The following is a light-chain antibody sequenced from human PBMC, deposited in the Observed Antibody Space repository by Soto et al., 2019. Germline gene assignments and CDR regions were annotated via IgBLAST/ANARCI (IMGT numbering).Light chain of an antibody. J-gene: IGKJ4*01. V-gene: IGKV3-11*01. CDR1: QSVSSY. CDR3: QQRSNWPLT. Sequence: EIVLTQSPATLSLSPGERATLSCRASQSVSSYLAGYQQKPGQAPRLLIYDASNRATGIPARFSGSGSGTDFTLNISSLEPEDVAVYYCQQRSNWPLTFGGGTKVEIK. CDR2: DAS.